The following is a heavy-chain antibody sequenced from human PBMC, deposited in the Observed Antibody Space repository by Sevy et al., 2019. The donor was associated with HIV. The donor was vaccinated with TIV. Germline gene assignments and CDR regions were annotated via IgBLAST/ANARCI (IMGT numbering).Heavy chain of an antibody. J-gene: IGHJ4*02. Sequence: ASVKVSCKASGYTFTSYGISWVRQAPGQGIEWMGWISAYNGNTNYAQKLQGRVTMTTDTSTSTAYMELRSLRSDDTAVYYCARDLSVVPAAMGGFDYWGQGTLVTVSS. D-gene: IGHD2-2*01. V-gene: IGHV1-18*01. CDR2: ISAYNGNT. CDR1: GYTFTSYG. CDR3: ARDLSVVPAAMGGFDY.